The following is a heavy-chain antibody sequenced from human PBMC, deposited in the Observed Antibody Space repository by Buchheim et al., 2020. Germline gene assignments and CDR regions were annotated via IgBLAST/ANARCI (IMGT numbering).Heavy chain of an antibody. D-gene: IGHD5-18*01. CDR2: IDPSDSYT. J-gene: IGHJ6*02. V-gene: IGHV5-10-1*03. CDR3: ASYSYGYNYYYYYGMDV. Sequence: EVQLVQSGAEVKKPGESLRISCKGSGYSFTSYWISWVRQMPGKGLEWMGRIDPSDSYTNYSPSFQGHVTIPADKSISTAYPQWSSLKASDTAMYYCASYSYGYNYYYYYGMDVWGQGTT. CDR1: GYSFTSYW.